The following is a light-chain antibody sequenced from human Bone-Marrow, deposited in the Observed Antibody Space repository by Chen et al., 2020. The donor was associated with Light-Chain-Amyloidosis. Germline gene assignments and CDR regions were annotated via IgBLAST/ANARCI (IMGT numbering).Light chain of an antibody. J-gene: IGKJ1*01. CDR2: KAT. V-gene: IGKV1-5*03. Sequence: DSQMTPSPSTLSASVGDTVTLTCRASQSVGTWLAWYQQEPGRAPNLLIFKATNLEGGVPSRFSGSGSGTDFTLTITSLQSDDFATYHCQQYASYSRTFGQGTKVEV. CDR3: QQYASYSRT. CDR1: QSVGTW.